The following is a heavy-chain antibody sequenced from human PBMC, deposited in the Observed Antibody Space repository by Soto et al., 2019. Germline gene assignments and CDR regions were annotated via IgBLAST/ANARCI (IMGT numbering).Heavy chain of an antibody. Sequence: ASVKVSCKASDYIFTNYDINWVRQASGQGLEWMGWISAYSGSTLYAQKFQGRVSMTTDTSTSTAHMELRSLRSDDTAVYYCARHYRQHYYHDGGLRYFDYWGQGTLVTVSS. V-gene: IGHV1-18*01. CDR1: DYIFTNYD. J-gene: IGHJ4*02. CDR3: ARHYRQHYYHDGGLRYFDY. CDR2: ISAYSGST. D-gene: IGHD3-22*01.